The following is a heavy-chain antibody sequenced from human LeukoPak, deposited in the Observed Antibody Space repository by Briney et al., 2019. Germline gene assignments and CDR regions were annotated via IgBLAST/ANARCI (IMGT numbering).Heavy chain of an antibody. CDR2: IYHSGST. Sequence: SETLSLTCTVSGYSISSGYYWGWIRQPPGKGLEWIGSIYHSGSTYYNPSLKSRVTIPVDTSKNQFSLKLSSVTAADTAVYYCARDGPRIAARPRGWFDPWGQGTLVTVSS. V-gene: IGHV4-38-2*02. J-gene: IGHJ5*02. CDR1: GYSISSGYY. D-gene: IGHD6-6*01. CDR3: ARDGPRIAARPRGWFDP.